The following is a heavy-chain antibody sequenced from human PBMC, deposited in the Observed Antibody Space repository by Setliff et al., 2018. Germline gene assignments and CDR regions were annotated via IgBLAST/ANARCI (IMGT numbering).Heavy chain of an antibody. CDR1: GGSISVYY. Sequence: SETLSLTCTVSGGSISVYYWTWFRQPPGKGLEWIGYIYYSGSTYYNPSLKSRVTISVDTSKNQFSLKLSSVTAADTAVYFCARDSSGSYYNVYYYYYYYMDVWGKGTTVTVSS. CDR2: IYYSGST. J-gene: IGHJ6*03. D-gene: IGHD3-10*01. V-gene: IGHV4-59*12. CDR3: ARDSSGSYYNVYYYYYYYMDV.